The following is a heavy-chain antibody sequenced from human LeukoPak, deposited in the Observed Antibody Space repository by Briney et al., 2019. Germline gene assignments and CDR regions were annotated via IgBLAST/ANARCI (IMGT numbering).Heavy chain of an antibody. Sequence: GRSLRLSCAASGFTFDDYAMHWVRQAPGKGLEWVSGISWNSGSIGYADSVKGRFTISRDNAKNSLYLQMNSLRAEDTAVYYCASRNRGYSYGFDYWGQGTLVTVSS. V-gene: IGHV3-9*01. J-gene: IGHJ4*02. CDR1: GFTFDDYA. D-gene: IGHD5-18*01. CDR3: ASRNRGYSYGFDY. CDR2: ISWNSGSI.